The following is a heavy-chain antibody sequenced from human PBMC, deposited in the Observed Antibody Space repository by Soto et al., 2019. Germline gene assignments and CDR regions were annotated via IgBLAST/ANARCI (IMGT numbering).Heavy chain of an antibody. CDR3: ARADPDASVGY. Sequence: SETLSLTCTVSGGSMSSHYWTWLRQPPGKGLEWIGYISYSGSTYYNPSLKSRVTISADTSRDQFSLKLSTVIAADTAVYYCARADPDASVGYWGQGTLVTVSS. D-gene: IGHD3-16*01. CDR2: ISYSGST. CDR1: GGSMSSHY. V-gene: IGHV4-59*11. J-gene: IGHJ4*02.